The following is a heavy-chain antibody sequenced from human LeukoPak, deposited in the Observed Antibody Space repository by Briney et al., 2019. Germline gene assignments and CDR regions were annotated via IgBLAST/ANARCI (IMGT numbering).Heavy chain of an antibody. D-gene: IGHD3-10*01. V-gene: IGHV3-7*03. J-gene: IGHJ5*02. CDR3: ESESGDYYGSGYSNWFDP. Sequence: GGSLRLSCAASGFTFSSYWMSWVRQAPGKGLEWVANIKQDGSEKYYVDSVKGRFTISRDNAKNSLYLQMNSLRAEDTAVYYCESESGDYYGSGYSNWFDPWGQGTLVTVSS. CDR1: GFTFSSYW. CDR2: IKQDGSEK.